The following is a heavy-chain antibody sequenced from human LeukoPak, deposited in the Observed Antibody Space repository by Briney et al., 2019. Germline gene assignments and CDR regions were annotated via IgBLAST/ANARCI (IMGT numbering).Heavy chain of an antibody. J-gene: IGHJ4*02. Sequence: GGSLRLSCAASGFTFSHYGMHWVRQAPGKGLEWVAFISYDGSYKYSADSVKGRFTISRDNSKNTLFLQMNSLRTEDTAVYYCAKYLSYYDYVWGSYVDQHSRPDYWGQGTLVTVSS. D-gene: IGHD3-16*01. CDR2: ISYDGSYK. CDR1: GFTFSHYG. CDR3: AKYLSYYDYVWGSYVDQHSRPDY. V-gene: IGHV3-30*18.